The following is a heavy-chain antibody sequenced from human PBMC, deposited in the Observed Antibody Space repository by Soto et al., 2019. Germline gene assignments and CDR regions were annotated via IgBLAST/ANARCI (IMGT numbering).Heavy chain of an antibody. Sequence: QVQLVQSGAEVKKPGASVKVSCKASGYTFTRYYMQWVRQAPGQGLEWMGIINPSGGSTSFAQKFQGRVTMTRDTSTSTVYMELSSLRYDDTAVYYCASGLGDCSCTSCYFGYSDYWGQGTLVTVSS. CDR2: INPSGGST. J-gene: IGHJ4*02. CDR3: ASGLGDCSCTSCYFGYSDY. V-gene: IGHV1-46*03. D-gene: IGHD2-2*01. CDR1: GYTFTRYY.